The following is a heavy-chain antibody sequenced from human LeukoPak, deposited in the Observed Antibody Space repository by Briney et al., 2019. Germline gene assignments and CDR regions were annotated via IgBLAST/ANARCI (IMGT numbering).Heavy chain of an antibody. V-gene: IGHV4-34*01. CDR2: INHSGST. Sequence: SETLSLTCAVYGGSFSGYYLSWIRQPPGKGLEWIGEINHSGSTNYNPSLKSRVTISVDTSKNQFSLKLSSVTAADTAVYYCARFLLAAAGSSFDYWGQGTLVTVSS. J-gene: IGHJ4*02. CDR3: ARFLLAAAGSSFDY. CDR1: GGSFSGYY. D-gene: IGHD6-13*01.